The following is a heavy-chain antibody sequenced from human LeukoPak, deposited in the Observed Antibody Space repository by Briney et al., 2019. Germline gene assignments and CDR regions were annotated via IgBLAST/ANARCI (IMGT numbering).Heavy chain of an antibody. V-gene: IGHV4-59*08. Sequence: SETLSLTCGVSGGSFSGYFWTWIRQPPGKGLEWIGHIYYSGSTHHNPSLKSRVTISVDTSKNQFSLKLSSVTATDTAVYYCARSLLSAGSGSYGFDPWGQGTLVTVSS. CDR2: IYYSGST. D-gene: IGHD3-10*01. J-gene: IGHJ5*02. CDR3: ARSLLSAGSGSYGFDP. CDR1: GGSFSGYF.